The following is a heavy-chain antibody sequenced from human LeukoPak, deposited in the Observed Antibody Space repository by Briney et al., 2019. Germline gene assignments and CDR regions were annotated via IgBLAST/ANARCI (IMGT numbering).Heavy chain of an antibody. CDR1: GYTFTSYA. Sequence: ASVKVSCKASGYTFTSYAMHWVRQAPGQRLEWMGWINAGNGNTKYSQKFQGRVTITRDTSASTAYMELSRLRSDDTAVYYCARDVVPAAPSGAFDIWGQGTMVTVSS. V-gene: IGHV1-3*01. CDR2: INAGNGNT. J-gene: IGHJ3*02. D-gene: IGHD2-2*01. CDR3: ARDVVPAAPSGAFDI.